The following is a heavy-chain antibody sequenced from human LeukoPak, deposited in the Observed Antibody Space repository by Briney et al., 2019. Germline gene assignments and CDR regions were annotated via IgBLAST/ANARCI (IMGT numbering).Heavy chain of an antibody. J-gene: IGHJ4*02. CDR1: GYTFTNYA. Sequence: GATVKVSCKASGYTFTNYAMHWERQAPGQRLEWMGWINAGNGNRTYSQKFQGRVTITWDTSASTAYLELSSLRSEDTAVYYCAREATISGGTYYLVWGQGTLDTVSS. D-gene: IGHD1-26*01. V-gene: IGHV1-3*01. CDR3: AREATISGGTYYLV. CDR2: INAGNGNR.